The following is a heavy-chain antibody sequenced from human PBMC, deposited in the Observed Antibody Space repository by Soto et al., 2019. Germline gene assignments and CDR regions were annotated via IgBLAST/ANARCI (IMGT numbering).Heavy chain of an antibody. CDR3: ARGLSSGWFDY. CDR2: ISSTSKYI. J-gene: IGHJ5*01. CDR1: GFTFSNYN. V-gene: IGHV3-21*01. D-gene: IGHD6-19*01. Sequence: EVQLVESGGGLVKPGGSLRVSCAASGFTFSNYNMNWVRQAPGKGLEWVSSISSTSKYIYYADSVKGRFTISRDNAKKSLYLQMNSLRAEDTAVYYCARGLSSGWFDYWGQGTLVTVSA.